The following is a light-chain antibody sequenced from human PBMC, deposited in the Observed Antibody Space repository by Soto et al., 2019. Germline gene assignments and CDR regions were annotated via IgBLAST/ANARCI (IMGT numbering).Light chain of an antibody. CDR3: QQYKNWLTWT. Sequence: EIVMTQSPATLSVSPGERATLSCRASQSISSNLAWYQQKPGQAPRLLIYGASTRATGIPARFSGSGSGTESTLTISSLQSEDFAVYYCQQYKNWLTWTFGQGTKVEIK. CDR1: QSISSN. CDR2: GAS. V-gene: IGKV3-15*01. J-gene: IGKJ1*01.